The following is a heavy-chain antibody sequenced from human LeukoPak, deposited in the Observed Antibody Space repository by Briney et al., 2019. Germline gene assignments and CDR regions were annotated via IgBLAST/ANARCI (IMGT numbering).Heavy chain of an antibody. Sequence: GGSLRLSCAASGFTFSSYGMHWVRQAPGKGLEWVAFIRYDGSNKYYADSVEGRFTISRDNSKNTLYLQMNSLRAEDTAVYYCVKEHCSGGSCYFHYFDYWGQGTLVTVSS. CDR2: IRYDGSNK. CDR1: GFTFSSYG. J-gene: IGHJ4*02. V-gene: IGHV3-30*02. CDR3: VKEHCSGGSCYFHYFDY. D-gene: IGHD2-15*01.